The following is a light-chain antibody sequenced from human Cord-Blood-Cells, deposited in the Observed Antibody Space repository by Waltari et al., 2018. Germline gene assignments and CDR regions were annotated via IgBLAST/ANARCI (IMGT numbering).Light chain of an antibody. CDR1: RSVLYSSNNKNY. CDR2: WAS. V-gene: IGKV4-1*01. Sequence: DIVMTQSPASLAVSMGERATINCKYSRSVLYSSNNKNYLAWYQQKPGQPPKLLIYWASTRESGVPDRFSGSGSGTDFTLTISSLQAEDVAVYYCQQYYSTPRTFGQGTKVEIK. J-gene: IGKJ1*01. CDR3: QQYYSTPRT.